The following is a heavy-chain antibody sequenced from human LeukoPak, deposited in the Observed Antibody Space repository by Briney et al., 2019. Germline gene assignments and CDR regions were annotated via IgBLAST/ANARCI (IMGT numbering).Heavy chain of an antibody. Sequence: ASVKVSCKASGYTFTGYYMHWVRQAPGQGLEWMGRINPKSGGTNYAQKFQGRVTMTRDTAISTAYTELSRLRSDDTAVYYCARGEGGHWNYYWFDPWGQGTLVTVSS. D-gene: IGHD1-7*01. J-gene: IGHJ5*02. CDR2: INPKSGGT. CDR3: ARGEGGHWNYYWFDP. V-gene: IGHV1-2*06. CDR1: GYTFTGYY.